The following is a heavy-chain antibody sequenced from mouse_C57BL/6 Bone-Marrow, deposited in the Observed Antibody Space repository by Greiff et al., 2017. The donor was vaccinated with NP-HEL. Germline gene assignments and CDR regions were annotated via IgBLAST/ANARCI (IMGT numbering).Heavy chain of an antibody. V-gene: IGHV1-69*01. J-gene: IGHJ1*01. Sequence: QVQLQQPGAELVMPGASVKLSCKASGYTFTSYWMHWVKQRPGQGLEWIGEIDPSDSYTNYNQKFKGKSTLTVDKSSSTAYMQLSSLTSEDSAVDYCARSDDCDLYWYFDVWGAGTTVTVSS. CDR2: IDPSDSYT. CDR1: GYTFTSYW. CDR3: ARSDDCDLYWYFDV. D-gene: IGHD2-4*01.